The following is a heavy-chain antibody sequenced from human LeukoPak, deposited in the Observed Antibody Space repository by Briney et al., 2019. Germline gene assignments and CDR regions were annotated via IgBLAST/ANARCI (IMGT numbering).Heavy chain of an antibody. D-gene: IGHD3-10*01. CDR1: GFTFSDYY. CDR2: ISSSSSYT. Sequence: PGGSLRLSCAASGFTFSDYYMSWIRQAPGKGLEWVSYISSSSSYTNYADSVKGRFTISRDNAKNSLYLQMNSLGAEDTAVYYCARFSVITMVRGVTPLYYYGMDVWGQGTTVTVSS. CDR3: ARFSVITMVRGVTPLYYYGMDV. V-gene: IGHV3-11*03. J-gene: IGHJ6*02.